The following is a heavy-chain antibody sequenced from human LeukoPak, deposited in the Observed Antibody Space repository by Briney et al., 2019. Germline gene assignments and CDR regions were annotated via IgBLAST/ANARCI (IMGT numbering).Heavy chain of an antibody. Sequence: SETLSLTCTVSGGSVSSASYYWSWIRQSPGKGLEWIGYIYYSGTTNYNASLKSRVTISMDTSKNQFSLNLTSVTAADTAVYCCARDPGYCSGGSCGNFDYWGQGTLVTVSS. D-gene: IGHD2-15*01. CDR3: ARDPGYCSGGSCGNFDY. CDR1: GGSVSSASYY. V-gene: IGHV4-61*01. CDR2: IYYSGTT. J-gene: IGHJ4*02.